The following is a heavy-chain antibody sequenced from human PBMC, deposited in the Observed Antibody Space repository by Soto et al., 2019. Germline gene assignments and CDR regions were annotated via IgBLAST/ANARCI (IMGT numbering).Heavy chain of an antibody. CDR3: ATVSKGDVVRGVMVGAFDI. J-gene: IGHJ3*02. D-gene: IGHD3-10*01. CDR2: ISAYNGNT. CDR1: GYTFTSYG. V-gene: IGHV1-18*01. Sequence: ASVKVSCKASGYTFTSYGISWVRQAPGQVLEWMGWISAYNGNTNYAQKLQGRVTMTTDRSASTAYMELRSLRSDDTAVYHCATVSKGDVVRGVMVGAFDIWGQGTMVTVSS.